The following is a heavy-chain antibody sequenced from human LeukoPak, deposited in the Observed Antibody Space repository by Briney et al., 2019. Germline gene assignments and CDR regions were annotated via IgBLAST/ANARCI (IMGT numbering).Heavy chain of an antibody. D-gene: IGHD6-13*01. J-gene: IGHJ4*02. CDR1: GFTFAGQA. CDR3: AKKGSREFDY. V-gene: IGHV3-23*01. Sequence: GGSLRLSCAASGFTFAGQAMSWVRQAPGKGLEWVSGISVSSGNTHYADSVKGRFTISRDTSKNTVYLQMNSPRVDDTAVYYCAKKGSREFDYWGQGTLVTVSS. CDR2: ISVSSGNT.